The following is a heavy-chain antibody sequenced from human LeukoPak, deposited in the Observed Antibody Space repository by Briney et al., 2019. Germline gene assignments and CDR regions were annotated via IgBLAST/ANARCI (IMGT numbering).Heavy chain of an antibody. CDR1: GYTCTSYG. CDR3: ARDLYSRRMHYYGSGSYFAY. D-gene: IGHD3-10*01. Sequence: EASVKVSCKASGYTCTSYGISWVRQAPGQGLEWMGWISAYNGNTNYAQKLQGRVTMTTDTSTSTAYMELRSLRSDDTAVYYCARDLYSRRMHYYGSGSYFAYWGQGTLVTVSS. CDR2: ISAYNGNT. J-gene: IGHJ4*02. V-gene: IGHV1-18*01.